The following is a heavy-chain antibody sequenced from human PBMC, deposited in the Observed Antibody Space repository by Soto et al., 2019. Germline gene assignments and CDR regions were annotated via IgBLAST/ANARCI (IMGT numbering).Heavy chain of an antibody. CDR2: IYHSGST. J-gene: IGHJ3*02. CDR1: DGSISSGGYS. V-gene: IGHV4-30-2*01. Sequence: SATQSHNWAVSDGSISSGGYSRSWIRQPPGKGLEWIGYIYHSGSTYYNPSLKSRVTISVDRSKNQFSLKLSSVTAADTAVYYCARGLGVATDAFDIWGQGTMVTVS. D-gene: IGHD5-12*01. CDR3: ARGLGVATDAFDI.